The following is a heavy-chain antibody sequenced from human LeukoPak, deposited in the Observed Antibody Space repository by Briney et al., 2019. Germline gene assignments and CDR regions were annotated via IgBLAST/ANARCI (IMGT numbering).Heavy chain of an antibody. CDR1: GFTFSSYG. J-gene: IGHJ4*02. V-gene: IGHV3-30*03. Sequence: GGSLRLSCAASGFTFSSYGMHWVRQAPGKGLEWVAVISYDGSNKYYADSVKGRFTISRDNSKNTLYLQMNSLRAEDTAVYYCARAVIPRREYSGYFDYWGQGTLVTVSS. D-gene: IGHD1-26*01. CDR2: ISYDGSNK. CDR3: ARAVIPRREYSGYFDY.